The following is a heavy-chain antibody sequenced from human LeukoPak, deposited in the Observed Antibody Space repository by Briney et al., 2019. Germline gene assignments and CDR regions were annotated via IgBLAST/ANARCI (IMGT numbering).Heavy chain of an antibody. V-gene: IGHV1-8*03. CDR3: ARGYCPRKNDYSNYPPGY. D-gene: IGHD4-11*01. J-gene: IGHJ4*02. CDR1: GYTFTGYD. CDR2: MNPNSGNT. Sequence: GASVKVSCKASGYTFTGYDINWVRQATGQGLEWMGWMNPNSGNTGYAQKFQGRVTITRNTSISTAYMELSSLRSEDTAVHYCARGYCPRKNDYSNYPPGYWGQGTLVIVSS.